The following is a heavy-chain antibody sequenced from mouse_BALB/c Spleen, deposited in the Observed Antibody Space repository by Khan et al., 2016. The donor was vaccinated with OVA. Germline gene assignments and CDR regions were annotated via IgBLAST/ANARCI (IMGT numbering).Heavy chain of an antibody. D-gene: IGHD1-1*01. V-gene: IGHV1S81*02. Sequence: VQLQQSGAELVKPGASVKLSCKASGYTFTSYYMYWVKQRPGQGLEWIGEINPSNGGTNVNEKFKSKATLTVDKSSSTAYMEVSSLTSEDAAVXYCTRGGYGSPFAYWGQGTLVTVSA. CDR1: GYTFTSYY. J-gene: IGHJ3*01. CDR2: INPSNGGT. CDR3: TRGGYGSPFAY.